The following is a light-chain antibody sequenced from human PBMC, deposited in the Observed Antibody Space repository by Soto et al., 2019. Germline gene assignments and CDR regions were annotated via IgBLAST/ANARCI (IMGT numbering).Light chain of an antibody. CDR1: QSISSY. Sequence: DIQMTQSPSSLSASIGDRVTITCRASQSISSYLNWYQQKPGKAPKLLIYAASSLQSGVPSRFSGSGSGTDFTLTINSLQPEDFATYYCQQSYSTMYTFGLGTKLEIK. CDR3: QQSYSTMYT. CDR2: AAS. V-gene: IGKV1-39*01. J-gene: IGKJ2*01.